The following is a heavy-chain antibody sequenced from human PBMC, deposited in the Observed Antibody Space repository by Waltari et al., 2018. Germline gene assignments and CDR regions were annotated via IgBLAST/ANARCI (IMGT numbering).Heavy chain of an antibody. J-gene: IGHJ5*02. CDR1: GFDFSPYW. CDR2: FNADGSST. V-gene: IGHV3-74*03. Sequence: EVQVVESGGDLVQPGGSLRLSCTASGFDFSPYWMHWVRQVPGKGLVWVSVFNADGSSTTYAGPGRGRFTISRENARCTVHLQMSSLIAEDTAVYYCGTLEAVASWGQGTLVTVSS. CDR3: GTLEAVAS.